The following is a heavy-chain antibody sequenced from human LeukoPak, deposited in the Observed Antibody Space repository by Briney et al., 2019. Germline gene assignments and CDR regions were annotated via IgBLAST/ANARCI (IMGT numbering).Heavy chain of an antibody. CDR2: IYYSGST. V-gene: IGHV4-59*08. CDR1: GGSISSYY. Sequence: PSETLSLTCAVYGGSISSYYWSWIRQPPGKGLEWIGYIYYSGSTNYNPSLKSRVTISVDTSKNQFSLKLSSVTAADTAVYYCARHIPNLYYDSSGYPTGRAFDIWGQGTMVTVSS. D-gene: IGHD3-22*01. J-gene: IGHJ3*02. CDR3: ARHIPNLYYDSSGYPTGRAFDI.